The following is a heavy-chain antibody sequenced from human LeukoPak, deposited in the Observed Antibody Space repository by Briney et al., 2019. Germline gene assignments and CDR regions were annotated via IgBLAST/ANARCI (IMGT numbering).Heavy chain of an antibody. J-gene: IGHJ6*03. CDR1: GGSISSYY. D-gene: IGHD6-25*01. Sequence: PSETLSLTRTVSGGSISSYYWSWIRQPPGKGLEWIGYIYYSGSTNYNPSLKSRVTISVDTSKNQFSLKLSSVTAADTAVYYCARVSGEYYYYYYMDVWGKGTTVTVSS. CDR3: ARVSGEYYYYYYMDV. V-gene: IGHV4-59*01. CDR2: IYYSGST.